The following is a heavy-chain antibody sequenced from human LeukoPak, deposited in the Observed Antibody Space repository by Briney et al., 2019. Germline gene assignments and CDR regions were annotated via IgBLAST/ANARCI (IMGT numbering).Heavy chain of an antibody. CDR2: INHSGST. CDR1: GGSFSGYY. V-gene: IGHV4-34*01. D-gene: IGHD4-17*01. J-gene: IGHJ4*02. Sequence: PSETLSLTCAVYGGSFSGYYWSWIRQPPGKGLEWIGEINHSGSTNYNPSLKSRVTISVDTSKNQFSLKLSSVTAADTAVYYCALYGDYYRYFDYWGQGTLVTVSS. CDR3: ALYGDYYRYFDY.